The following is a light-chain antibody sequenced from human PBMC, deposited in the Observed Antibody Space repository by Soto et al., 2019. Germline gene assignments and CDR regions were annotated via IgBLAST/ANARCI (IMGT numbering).Light chain of an antibody. CDR1: QDISRW. CDR3: QQANSFPLT. J-gene: IGKJ4*01. V-gene: IGKV1D-12*01. Sequence: DIPMTQSPSSVSASVGDRVTITCRASQDISRWLGWYQQKPGKAPKLLIYAASTLESGVPSRFSGSGSGTEFTLTITSLQPEDFATYFCQQANSFPLTFGGGTKVEIQ. CDR2: AAS.